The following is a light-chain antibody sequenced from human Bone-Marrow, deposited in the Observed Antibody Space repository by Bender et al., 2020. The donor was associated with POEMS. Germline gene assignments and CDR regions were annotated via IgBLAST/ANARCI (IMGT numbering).Light chain of an antibody. CDR3: CSYAGTSSWV. CDR1: SSDVGGYNY. V-gene: IGLV2-14*03. J-gene: IGLJ3*02. Sequence: QSALTQPASVSGSPGQSITISCTGTSSDVGGYNYVCWYQQHPGKAPKLMIYDVSNRPSGVSNRFSGSKSGNTASLTISGLLPEDEADYYCCSYAGTSSWVFGGGTKLTVL. CDR2: DVS.